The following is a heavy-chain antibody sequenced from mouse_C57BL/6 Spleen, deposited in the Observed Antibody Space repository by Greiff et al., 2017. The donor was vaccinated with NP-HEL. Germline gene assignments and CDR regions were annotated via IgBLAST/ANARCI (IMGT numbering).Heavy chain of an antibody. CDR2: IYYSGTI. CDR1: GISITTGNYR. D-gene: IGHD2-3*01. V-gene: IGHV3-5*01. J-gene: IGHJ2*01. CDR3: ARWRGYDGYFFDC. Sequence: EVKVEESGPGLVKPSQTVFLTCTVTGISITTGNYRWSWIRQFPGNKLEWIGYIYYSGTITYNPSLTSRTTITRDTPKNQFFLEMNSLTAEDTATYYCARWRGYDGYFFDCWGQGTTLTVSS.